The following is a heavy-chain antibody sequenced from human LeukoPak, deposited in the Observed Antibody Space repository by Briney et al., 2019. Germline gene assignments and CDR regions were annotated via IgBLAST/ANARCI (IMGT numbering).Heavy chain of an antibody. CDR2: ITGSGGSA. Sequence: PGGSLGLSCAASGFTFSSYAMNWVRQAPGKGLEWVSAITGSGGSAYYADSVKGRFTMSRDNSENTVYLQMNSLRADDTAFYYCAKDPDTAMDPDWFDSWGQGTLVTVSS. D-gene: IGHD5-18*01. J-gene: IGHJ5*01. V-gene: IGHV3-23*01. CDR3: AKDPDTAMDPDWFDS. CDR1: GFTFSSYA.